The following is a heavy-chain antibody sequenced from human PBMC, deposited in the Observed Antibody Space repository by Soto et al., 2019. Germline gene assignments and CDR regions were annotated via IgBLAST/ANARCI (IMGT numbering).Heavy chain of an antibody. CDR3: AKGGGPCSSTTCYNNWFDP. CDR2: ISYSGNT. CDR1: GGSISSGGYY. Sequence: PSETLSLTCTVSGGSISSGGYYWSWIRQHPGKGLEWIGYISYSGNTYYNPSLKSRVTLSVDTSKNQFSLKLSFVTAADTAVYYCAKGGGPCSSTTCYNNWFDPWGQGTLVTVSS. J-gene: IGHJ5*02. V-gene: IGHV4-31*03. D-gene: IGHD2-2*01.